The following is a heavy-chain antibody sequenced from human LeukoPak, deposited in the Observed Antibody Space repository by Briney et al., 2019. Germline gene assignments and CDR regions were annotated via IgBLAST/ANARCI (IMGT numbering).Heavy chain of an antibody. CDR2: IYYSGST. D-gene: IGHD3-10*01. Sequence: PSETLSLTCTVSGGSISSYYWSWIRQPPGKGLEWIGYIYYSGSTNYNPSLKSRVTISVDTSKNQFSLKLSSVTVADTAVFYCAGSPVKVLQWVWEPPAEFDPWGQGTLVTVSS. CDR3: AGSPVKVLQWVWEPPAEFDP. CDR1: GGSISSYY. V-gene: IGHV4-59*08. J-gene: IGHJ5*02.